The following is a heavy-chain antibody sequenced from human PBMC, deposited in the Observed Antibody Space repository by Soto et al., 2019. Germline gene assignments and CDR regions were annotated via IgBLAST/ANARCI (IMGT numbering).Heavy chain of an antibody. Sequence: PSETLSLTCTVSGGSISSYYWSWIRQPPGKGLEWIGYIYYSGSTYYNPSLKSRVTISVDTSKNQFSLKLSSVTAADTAVYYCARDSGYDGLDYWGQGTLVTVSS. J-gene: IGHJ4*02. CDR1: GGSISSYY. D-gene: IGHD5-12*01. CDR3: ARDSGYDGLDY. V-gene: IGHV4-59*12. CDR2: IYYSGST.